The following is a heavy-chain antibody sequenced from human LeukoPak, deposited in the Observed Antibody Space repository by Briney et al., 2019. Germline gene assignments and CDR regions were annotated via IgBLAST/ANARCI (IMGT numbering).Heavy chain of an antibody. Sequence: SGTLSLTCTVSGGSISSGSYYWGWIRQPAGKGLEWIGRIYTSGSTNYNPSLKSRVTISVDTSKNQFSLKLSSVTAADTAVYYCARVDDGRGYYYDSSGDAFDIWGQGTMVTVSS. J-gene: IGHJ3*02. D-gene: IGHD3-22*01. CDR3: ARVDDGRGYYYDSSGDAFDI. V-gene: IGHV4-61*02. CDR1: GGSISSGSYY. CDR2: IYTSGST.